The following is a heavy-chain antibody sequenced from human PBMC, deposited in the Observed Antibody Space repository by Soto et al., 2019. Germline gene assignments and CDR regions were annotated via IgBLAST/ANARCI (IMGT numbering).Heavy chain of an antibody. D-gene: IGHD3-3*01. CDR3: AKALSLSGIDFWSGSSFDP. Sequence: PGGSLRLSCAASGFTFSSYGMHWVRQAPGKGLEWVAVTSSDGGNKYYSDSVKGRFTISRDNSKNTLYLQMNSLRAEDTAVYYCAKALSLSGIDFWSGSSFDPWGQGTLVTVSS. CDR2: TSSDGGNK. V-gene: IGHV3-30*18. CDR1: GFTFSSYG. J-gene: IGHJ5*02.